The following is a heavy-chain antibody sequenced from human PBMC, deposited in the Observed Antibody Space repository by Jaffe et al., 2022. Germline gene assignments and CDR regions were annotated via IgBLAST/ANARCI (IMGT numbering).Heavy chain of an antibody. CDR2: IKQDGSEK. V-gene: IGHV3-7*01. Sequence: EVQLVESGGGLVQPGGSLRLSCAASGFTFSSYWMSWVRQAPGKGLEWVANIKQDGSEKYYVDSVKGRFTISRDNAKNSLYLQMNSLRAEDTAVYYCARDSHSSSWYKNFDYWGQGTLVTVSS. CDR3: ARDSHSSSWYKNFDY. CDR1: GFTFSSYW. D-gene: IGHD6-13*01. J-gene: IGHJ4*02.